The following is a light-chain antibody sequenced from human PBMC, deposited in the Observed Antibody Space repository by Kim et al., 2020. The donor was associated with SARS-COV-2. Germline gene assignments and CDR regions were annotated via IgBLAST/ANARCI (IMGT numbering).Light chain of an antibody. V-gene: IGLV3-19*01. CDR3: NSRDSSGNLWV. J-gene: IGLJ3*02. CDR1: SLKSAH. Sequence: ALGQTVRITCQGDSLKSAHANWHQQYPGPGPVVVIYCKNTRTEGITDRFACSSPRNTATVTITGAQAEDEADYYCNSRDSSGNLWVFGGGTQLTVL. CDR2: CKN.